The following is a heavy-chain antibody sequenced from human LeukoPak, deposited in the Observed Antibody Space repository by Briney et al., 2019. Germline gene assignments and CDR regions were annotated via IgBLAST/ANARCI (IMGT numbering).Heavy chain of an antibody. D-gene: IGHD3-3*01. V-gene: IGHV3-23*01. CDR1: GSTISSCA. CDR3: AKTYYDFLSGYKY. CDR2: ISGSGGST. J-gene: IGHJ4*02. Sequence: GGSLSITCASSGSTISSCAMTWVRQAPGKGLEWVSGISGSGGSTYYADSVKRRFTISRDNSKNTLYLQMNSLRAEDTAVYYCAKTYYDFLSGYKYWGQGTLVTVSS.